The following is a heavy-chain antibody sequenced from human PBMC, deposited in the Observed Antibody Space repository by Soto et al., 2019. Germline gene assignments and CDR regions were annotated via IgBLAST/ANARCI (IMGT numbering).Heavy chain of an antibody. Sequence: PGGSLRLSCAASGFTVSSNYMSWVRQAPGKGLEWVSVIYSGGSTYYADSVKGRFTISRDNSKNTLYLQMNSLRAEDTAVYYCARDGGGYDYYYYDMDVWGQGTTVTVS. CDR2: IYSGGST. CDR1: GFTVSSNY. J-gene: IGHJ6*02. D-gene: IGHD5-12*01. V-gene: IGHV3-53*01. CDR3: ARDGGGYDYYYYDMDV.